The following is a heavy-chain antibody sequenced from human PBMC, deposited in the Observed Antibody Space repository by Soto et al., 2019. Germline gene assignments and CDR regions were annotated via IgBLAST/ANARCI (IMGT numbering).Heavy chain of an antibody. CDR3: TTDIRGPYIYYYYMDV. D-gene: IGHD3-10*01. Sequence: GGSLRLSCAASGFTFSNAWMSWVRQAPGKGLEWVGRIKSKTDGGTTDYAAPVKGRFTISRDDSKNTLYLQMNSLKTQDTAVYYCTTDIRGPYIYYYYMDVWGKGTTVTVSS. V-gene: IGHV3-15*01. J-gene: IGHJ6*03. CDR2: IKSKTDGGTT. CDR1: GFTFSNAW.